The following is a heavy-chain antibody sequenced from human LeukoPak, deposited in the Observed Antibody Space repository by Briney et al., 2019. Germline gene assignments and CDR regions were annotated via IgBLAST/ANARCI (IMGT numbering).Heavy chain of an antibody. V-gene: IGHV1-69*05. Sequence: SVKVSCKASGGTFSSYAISWVRQAPGQGLEWMGGIIPIFGTANYAQKFQGRVSMTRDTSTSTVYMELSSLRSEDTAMYWCARGYYDSSGYDPGLGYWGQGTLVTVSS. D-gene: IGHD3-22*01. CDR2: IIPIFGTA. CDR3: ARGYYDSSGYDPGLGY. CDR1: GGTFSSYA. J-gene: IGHJ4*02.